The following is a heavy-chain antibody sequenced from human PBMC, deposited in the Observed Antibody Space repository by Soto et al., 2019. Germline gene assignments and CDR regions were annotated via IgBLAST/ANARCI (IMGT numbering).Heavy chain of an antibody. CDR1: GFTFSSYA. J-gene: IGHJ5*01. CDR3: AKDLAVWWSSQVDS. Sequence: EVQLMESGGDLVQPGGSLRVSCVASGFTFSSYAMSWVRQAPGKGLEWVSGISGGGHSTYYTDSVKGRFTISRDNSKNTLYLQMKSLRAEDTAVYFCAKDLAVWWSSQVDSWGHGTLVTVSS. CDR2: ISGGGHST. V-gene: IGHV3-23*01. D-gene: IGHD2-21*01.